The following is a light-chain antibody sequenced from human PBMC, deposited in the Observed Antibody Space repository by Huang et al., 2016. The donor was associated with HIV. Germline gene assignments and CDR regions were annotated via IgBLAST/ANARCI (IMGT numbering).Light chain of an antibody. V-gene: IGKV1-NL1*01. CDR2: ATS. Sequence: DIQMTQSPSSLSASVGDRVTITCRASQGISNSLAWYQQKPGKAPRLLLYATSKVESGGPSRFSGSGSGTHYVLTINTLQPEDFAIYYCQQYHSKPWTFGRGTKVDIK. CDR3: QQYHSKPWT. J-gene: IGKJ1*01. CDR1: QGISNS.